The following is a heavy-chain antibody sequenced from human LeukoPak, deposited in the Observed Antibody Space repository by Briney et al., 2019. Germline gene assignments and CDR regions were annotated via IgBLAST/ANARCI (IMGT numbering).Heavy chain of an antibody. Sequence: ASVKVSCKASGYTFTGYYMHWVRQAPGQGLKWMGWINPNSGGTNYAQKFQGRVSMTRDTSISTAYMELSRLRSDDTAVYYCAREGIAAAGTPTLGYWGQGTLVTVSS. CDR1: GYTFTGYY. D-gene: IGHD6-13*01. V-gene: IGHV1-2*02. CDR3: AREGIAAAGTPTLGY. J-gene: IGHJ4*02. CDR2: INPNSGGT.